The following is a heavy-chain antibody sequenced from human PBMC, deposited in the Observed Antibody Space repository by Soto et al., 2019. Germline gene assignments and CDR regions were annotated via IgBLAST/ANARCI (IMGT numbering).Heavy chain of an antibody. CDR1: GCSFTSYW. CDR2: IDPSDSYT. J-gene: IGHJ6*02. D-gene: IGHD2-2*01. V-gene: IGHV5-10-1*01. Sequence: GESLKISCKGSGCSFTSYWISWVRQMPGKGLEWMGRIDPSDSYTNYSPSFQGHVTISADKSISTAYLQWSSLKASDTAMYYCARPPPRVPAAPYYSADYGMDVWGQGTTVTVSS. CDR3: ARPPPRVPAAPYYSADYGMDV.